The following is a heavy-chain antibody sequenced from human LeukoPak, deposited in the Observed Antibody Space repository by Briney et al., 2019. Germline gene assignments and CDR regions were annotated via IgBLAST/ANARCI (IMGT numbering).Heavy chain of an antibody. CDR2: ISGSGSNT. V-gene: IGHV3-21*01. D-gene: IGHD2-15*01. CDR1: GFPFSTYA. Sequence: GSLRLSCEASGFPFSTYAMTWVRQAPGKGLEWVSGISGSGSNTYYADSVKGRFTISRDNAKNSLYLQMNSLRAEDTAVYYCAREGTYCSGGSCYGGDFDYWGQGTLVTVSS. CDR3: AREGTYCSGGSCYGGDFDY. J-gene: IGHJ4*02.